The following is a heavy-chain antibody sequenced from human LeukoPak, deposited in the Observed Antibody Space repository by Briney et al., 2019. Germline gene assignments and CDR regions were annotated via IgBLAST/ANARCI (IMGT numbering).Heavy chain of an antibody. CDR3: ARDTLSLVGVDAFDI. CDR1: GRSISSYY. J-gene: IGHJ3*02. V-gene: IGHV4-4*07. D-gene: IGHD1-26*01. CDR2: IYTSGST. Sequence: SETLSLTCTVSGRSISSYYWSWIRQPAGKGLEWIGRIYTSGSTNYHPSLKGRVTMSVDTSKNHFSLNLSSVTAADTAVYYCARDTLSLVGVDAFDIWGQGTMVTVSS.